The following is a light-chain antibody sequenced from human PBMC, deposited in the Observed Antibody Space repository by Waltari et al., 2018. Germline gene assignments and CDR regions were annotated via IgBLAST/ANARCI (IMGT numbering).Light chain of an antibody. CDR1: QSVFTS. J-gene: IGKJ2*01. Sequence: EIVLTQSPATLSLSPGERATLSCRASQSVFTSLAWYQQKPGQAPRLLSYGASSRATGIPARFSGSGSGTDFTLAISSLEPEDFAVYYCQQRSHWPPEYTFGQGTKLEIK. CDR2: GAS. CDR3: QQRSHWPPEYT. V-gene: IGKV3-11*01.